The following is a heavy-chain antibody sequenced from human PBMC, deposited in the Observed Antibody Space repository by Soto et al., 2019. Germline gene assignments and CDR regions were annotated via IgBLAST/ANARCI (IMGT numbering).Heavy chain of an antibody. V-gene: IGHV3-21*01. D-gene: IGHD3-10*01. Sequence: PGGSLRLSCAASGFTFSSYSMNWVRQAPGKGLEWVSSISSSSSYIYYADSVKGRFTISRDNAKNSLYLQMNSLRAEDTAVYYCARDPITMVRGGDYYYYGMDVWGQGTTVTVS. CDR2: ISSSSSYI. CDR1: GFTFSSYS. CDR3: ARDPITMVRGGDYYYYGMDV. J-gene: IGHJ6*02.